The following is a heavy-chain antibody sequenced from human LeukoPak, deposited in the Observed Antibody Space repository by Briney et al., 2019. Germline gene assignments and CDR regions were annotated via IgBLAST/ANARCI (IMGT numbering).Heavy chain of an antibody. CDR3: ARDSTYYDFWSGYPFDY. D-gene: IGHD3-3*01. CDR2: IYYSGST. Sequence: SETLSLTCTVSGGSISSGSYYWGWIRQPPGKGLEWIGSIYYSGSTYYNPSLKSRVTISVDTSKNQFSLKLSSVTAADTAVYYCARDSTYYDFWSGYPFDYWGQGTLVTVSS. V-gene: IGHV4-39*07. J-gene: IGHJ4*02. CDR1: GGSISSGSYY.